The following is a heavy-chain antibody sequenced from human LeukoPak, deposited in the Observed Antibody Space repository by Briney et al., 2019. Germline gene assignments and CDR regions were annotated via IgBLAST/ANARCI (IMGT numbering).Heavy chain of an antibody. V-gene: IGHV3-48*03. J-gene: IGHJ4*02. CDR2: ISNSGSTT. CDR1: QFTFSSYE. Sequence: PGGSLRLSCAASQFTFSSYEMNWVRQAPGKGLELVSYISNSGSTTYYADSVKGRFTISRDNAKNSLYLQMNSLRAEDTAVYYCARDKFEASGYYYYWGQGTLVTVSS. D-gene: IGHD3-22*01. CDR3: ARDKFEASGYYYY.